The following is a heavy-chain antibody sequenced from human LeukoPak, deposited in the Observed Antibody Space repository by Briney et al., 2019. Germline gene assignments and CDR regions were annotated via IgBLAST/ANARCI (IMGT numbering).Heavy chain of an antibody. D-gene: IGHD5-18*01. CDR2: ISSSSSTI. CDR1: GFTFSSYS. CDR3: ARDQRGYSYGYLDY. J-gene: IGHJ4*02. Sequence: GGSLRLSCAASGFTFSSYSMTWVRQAPGKGLEWVSYISSSSSTIYYADSVKGRFTISRDNAKNSLYLQMNSLRDEDTAVYYCARDQRGYSYGYLDYWGQGTLVTVSS. V-gene: IGHV3-48*02.